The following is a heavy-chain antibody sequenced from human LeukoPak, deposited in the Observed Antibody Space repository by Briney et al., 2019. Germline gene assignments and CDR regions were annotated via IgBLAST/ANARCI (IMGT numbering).Heavy chain of an antibody. Sequence: ASVKVSCKASGYTFTCYYMHWVRQAPGQGLEWMGWINPNSGGTNYAQKFQGRVTITRDTSISTAYMEVSRLRSDDTAVYYGAWGGGYCSSTSCYFAWFDPWGQGTLVTVSS. CDR1: GYTFTCYY. CDR3: AWGGGYCSSTSCYFAWFDP. V-gene: IGHV1-2*02. D-gene: IGHD2-2*01. J-gene: IGHJ5*02. CDR2: INPNSGGT.